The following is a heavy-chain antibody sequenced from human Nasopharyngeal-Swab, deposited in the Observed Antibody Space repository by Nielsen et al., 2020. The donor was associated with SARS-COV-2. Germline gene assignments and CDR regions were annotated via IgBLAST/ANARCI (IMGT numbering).Heavy chain of an antibody. CDR3: AKLGGDEDTAMVPY. CDR1: GFTFDDYA. Sequence: SLKISCAASGFTFDDYAMHWVRQAPGKGLEWVSGISWNSGSIGYADSVKGRFTISRDNAKNSLYLQMNSLRAEDTALYYCAKLGGDEDTAMVPYWGQGTLVTVSS. D-gene: IGHD5-18*01. CDR2: ISWNSGSI. J-gene: IGHJ4*02. V-gene: IGHV3-9*01.